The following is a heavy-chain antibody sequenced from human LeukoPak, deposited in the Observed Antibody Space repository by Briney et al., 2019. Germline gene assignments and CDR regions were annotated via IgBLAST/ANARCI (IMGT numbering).Heavy chain of an antibody. CDR1: GLTFSSYG. Sequence: GGSLRLSCAASGLTFSSYGMHWVRQAPGKGLEWVAVISYDGSNKYYADSVKGRFTISRDNSKNTLYLQMNSLRAEDTAVYYCARDGYVLRLLEWLFHFDYWGQGTLVTVSS. CDR2: ISYDGSNK. V-gene: IGHV3-30*03. CDR3: ARDGYVLRLLEWLFHFDY. D-gene: IGHD3-3*01. J-gene: IGHJ4*02.